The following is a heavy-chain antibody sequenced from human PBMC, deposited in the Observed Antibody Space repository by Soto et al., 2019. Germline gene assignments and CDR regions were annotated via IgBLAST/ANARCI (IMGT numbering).Heavy chain of an antibody. Sequence: AETLSLTCAVSGYSIISVDYGVWLRQPPGKGLDGSEGIYHGGSTYYNPSLNSRVTLSIDMTNNHVSLILNSVTAADTAVYYCARVGPWVPYYYDSSPYTFENWFDPWGQGTLVTVSS. D-gene: IGHD3-22*01. V-gene: IGHV4-38-2*01. CDR2: IYHGGST. J-gene: IGHJ5*02. CDR3: ARVGPWVPYYYDSSPYTFENWFDP. CDR1: GYSIISVDY.